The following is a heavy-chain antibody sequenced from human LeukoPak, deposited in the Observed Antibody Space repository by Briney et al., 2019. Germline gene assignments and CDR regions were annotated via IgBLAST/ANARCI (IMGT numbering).Heavy chain of an antibody. Sequence: PGGSHTLLCAASGLTFSNACVSWVRQGPGKGLGWVGRIKSKTDGETTEYAAPVKGRFTISRDDSKNTLYLQMNSLKTEDTAVYYCTWYMSIYYTFVDWGQGPQVAVSS. CDR2: IKSKTDGETT. D-gene: IGHD3-16*01. V-gene: IGHV3-15*01. CDR3: TWYMSIYYTFVD. J-gene: IGHJ4*02. CDR1: GLTFSNAC.